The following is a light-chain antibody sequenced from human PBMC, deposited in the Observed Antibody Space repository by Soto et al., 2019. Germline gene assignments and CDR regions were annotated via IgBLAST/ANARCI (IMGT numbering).Light chain of an antibody. V-gene: IGLV2-14*01. CDR3: SSFTGTSALIL. CDR2: EVS. J-gene: IGLJ2*01. CDR1: SSDVGGYDY. Sequence: QSAVTQPASVSGSPGQSITISCTGTSSDVGGYDYVSWYQQYPGKAPRLIIYEVSSRPSGVSNRFSGSKSGNTASLTISGLRAEDEGDYFRSSFTGTSALILFGGGTKLTVL.